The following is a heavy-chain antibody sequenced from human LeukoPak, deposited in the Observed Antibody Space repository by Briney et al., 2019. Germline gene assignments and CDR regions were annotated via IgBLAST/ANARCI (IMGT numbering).Heavy chain of an antibody. Sequence: GGSLKLSCAASGFTFSGSAMHWVRQASGKGLEWVGRIRSKANSYATAYAASVKGRFTISRDDSKNTAYLQMNSLKTEDTAVYYCTSRGSCSSTNCPDLYYYYYMDVWGKGTTVTVSS. CDR2: IRSKANSYAT. J-gene: IGHJ6*03. CDR3: TSRGSCSSTNCPDLYYYYYMDV. CDR1: GFTFSGSA. V-gene: IGHV3-73*01. D-gene: IGHD2-2*01.